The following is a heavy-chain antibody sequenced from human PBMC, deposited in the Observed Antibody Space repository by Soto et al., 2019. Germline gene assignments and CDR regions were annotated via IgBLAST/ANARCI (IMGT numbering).Heavy chain of an antibody. J-gene: IGHJ6*02. CDR2: IYYSGST. Sequence: PSETLSLTCTVSGGSISSSSYYWGWIRQPPGKGLEWIGSIYYSGSTYYNPSLKSRVTISVDTSKNQFSLKLSSVTAADTAVYYCASLRGDYYYGMDVWGQGTTVTVSS. CDR3: ASLRGDYYYGMDV. CDR1: GGSISSSSYY. V-gene: IGHV4-39*07.